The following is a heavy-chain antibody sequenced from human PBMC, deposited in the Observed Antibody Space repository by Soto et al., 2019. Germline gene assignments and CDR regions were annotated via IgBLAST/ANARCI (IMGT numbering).Heavy chain of an antibody. V-gene: IGHV1-3*01. CDR1: GFTFTTHA. D-gene: IGHD2-15*01. CDR3: ARRNSGGPIDH. J-gene: IGHJ4*02. Sequence: QVHLVQSGAEVKEPGASVKVSCKTSGFTFTTHAIHWVRQAPGQSLEWMGWINAGNGNTKYSQRFQDRVTITRDTSASTAYMELSSLRSEDRAVYYCARRNSGGPIDHWGQGTLVTVSS. CDR2: INAGNGNT.